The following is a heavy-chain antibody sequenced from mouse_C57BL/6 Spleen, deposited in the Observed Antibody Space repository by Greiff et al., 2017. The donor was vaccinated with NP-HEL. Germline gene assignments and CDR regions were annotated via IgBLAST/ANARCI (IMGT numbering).Heavy chain of an antibody. J-gene: IGHJ2*01. CDR2: IHPNSGST. CDR1: GYTFTSYW. Sequence: QVQLQQPGAELVKPGASVKLSCKASGYTFTSYWMHWVKQRPGQGLEWIGMIHPNSGSTNYNEKFKSKATLTVDKSSSPAYMQLSSLTSEDSAVYYCARYHYYGSSYFDYWGQGTTLTVSS. D-gene: IGHD1-1*01. V-gene: IGHV1-64*01. CDR3: ARYHYYGSSYFDY.